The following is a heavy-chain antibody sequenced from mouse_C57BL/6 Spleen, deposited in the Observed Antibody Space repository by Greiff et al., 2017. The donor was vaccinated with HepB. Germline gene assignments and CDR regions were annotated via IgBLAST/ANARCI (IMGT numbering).Heavy chain of an antibody. CDR1: GFNIKDYY. CDR2: IDPEDGET. D-gene: IGHD1-1*01. V-gene: IGHV14-2*01. CDR3: ATYYYGSSPWFAY. J-gene: IGHJ3*01. Sequence: VQLKESGAELVKPGASVKLSCTASGFNIKDYYMHWVKQRTEQGLEWIGRIDPEDGETKYAPKFQGKATITADTSSNTAYLQLSSLTSEDTAVYYCATYYYGSSPWFAYWGQGTLVTVSA.